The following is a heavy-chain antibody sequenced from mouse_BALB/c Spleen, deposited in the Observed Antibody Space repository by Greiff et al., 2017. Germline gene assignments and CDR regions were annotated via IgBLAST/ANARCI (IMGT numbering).Heavy chain of an antibody. CDR2: INPSTGYT. J-gene: IGHJ4*01. V-gene: IGHV1-7*01. CDR1: GYTFTSYW. Sequence: QVQLQQSGAELAKPGASVKMSCKASGYTFTSYWMNWVKQRPGQGLEWIGYINPSTGYTEYNQKFKDKATLTADKSSSTAYMQLSSLTSEDSAVYYCARERTAMDYWGQGTSVTVSS. CDR3: ARERTAMDY.